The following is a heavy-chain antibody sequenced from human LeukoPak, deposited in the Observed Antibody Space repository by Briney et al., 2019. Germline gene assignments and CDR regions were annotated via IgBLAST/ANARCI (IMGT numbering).Heavy chain of an antibody. Sequence: RGSLRLSCAASGFTFSSYGMHWVRQAPGKGLEWVAVISYDGSNKYYADSVKGRFTISRDNSKNTLYLQMNSLRAEDTAVYYCARGTYSGTYLVYWGQGTLVTVSS. CDR2: ISYDGSNK. V-gene: IGHV3-30*03. J-gene: IGHJ4*02. CDR1: GFTFSSYG. CDR3: ARGTYSGTYLVY. D-gene: IGHD1-26*01.